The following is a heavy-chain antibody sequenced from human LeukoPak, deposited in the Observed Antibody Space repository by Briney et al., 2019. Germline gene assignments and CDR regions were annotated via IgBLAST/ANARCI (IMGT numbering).Heavy chain of an antibody. J-gene: IGHJ4*02. D-gene: IGHD4-17*01. CDR2: INPNSGGT. Sequence: ASVKVSCKASGYTFTGYYMHWVRQAPGQGLEWMGWINPNSGGTNYAQKFQDRVTMTRDTSISTAYMELSRLRSDDTAVYYCAVLTTVTTHDFDYWGQGTLVTVSS. CDR1: GYTFTGYY. V-gene: IGHV1-2*02. CDR3: AVLTTVTTHDFDY.